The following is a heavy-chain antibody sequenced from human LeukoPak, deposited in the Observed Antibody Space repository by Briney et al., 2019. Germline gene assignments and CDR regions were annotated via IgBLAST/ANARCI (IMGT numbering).Heavy chain of an antibody. V-gene: IGHV3-74*01. D-gene: IGHD6-19*01. CDR1: GFTFSNYW. CDR3: ARMYNSGWRYFDS. CDR2: IRSDGSGT. J-gene: IGHJ4*02. Sequence: PGGSLRLSCAASGFTFSNYWMYWVRQPPGEGLVWVSHIRSDGSGTTYADSVKGRFTISRDNSRNMLYLQMNSLRAEDTAVYYCARMYNSGWRYFDSWGQGTLVTVSS.